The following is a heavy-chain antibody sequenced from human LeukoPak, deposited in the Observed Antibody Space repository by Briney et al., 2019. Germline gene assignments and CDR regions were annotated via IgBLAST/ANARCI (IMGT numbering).Heavy chain of an antibody. D-gene: IGHD3-22*01. J-gene: IGHJ4*02. CDR3: ARPTYDSSGYWAFFGY. Sequence: PSETLSLTCTVSGGSISSGDYYWSWIRQPPGKGLEWIGYIYYSGSTYYNPSLKSRVTISVDTSKNQFSLKLSSVTAADTAVYYCARPTYDSSGYWAFFGYWGQGTLVTVPS. CDR1: GGSISSGDYY. CDR2: IYYSGST. V-gene: IGHV4-30-4*01.